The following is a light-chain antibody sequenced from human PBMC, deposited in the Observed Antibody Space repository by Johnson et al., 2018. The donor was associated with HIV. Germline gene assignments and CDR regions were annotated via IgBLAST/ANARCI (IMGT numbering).Light chain of an antibody. J-gene: IGLJ1*01. Sequence: QSVLTQPPSVSAAPGQKVTISCSGSSSNIGNNYVSWYQQLPGTAPKLLIYENNKRPSGIPDRFSGSKSGTSATLGITGLQTGDEADYYCGTWDSSLSVYVLETGTKVTFL. CDR3: GTWDSSLSVYV. CDR2: ENN. CDR1: SSNIGNNY. V-gene: IGLV1-51*02.